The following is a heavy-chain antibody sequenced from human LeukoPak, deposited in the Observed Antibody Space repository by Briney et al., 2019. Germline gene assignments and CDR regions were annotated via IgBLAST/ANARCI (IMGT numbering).Heavy chain of an antibody. Sequence: SETLSLACAVYGGSFSGYYWSWIRQPPGKGLEWIGEINHSGSTNYNPSLKSRVTISVDTSKNQFSLKLSSVTAADTAVYYCASVYDSSGYYPFWGQGTLVTVSS. CDR2: INHSGST. D-gene: IGHD3-22*01. CDR1: GGSFSGYY. J-gene: IGHJ4*02. V-gene: IGHV4-34*01. CDR3: ASVYDSSGYYPF.